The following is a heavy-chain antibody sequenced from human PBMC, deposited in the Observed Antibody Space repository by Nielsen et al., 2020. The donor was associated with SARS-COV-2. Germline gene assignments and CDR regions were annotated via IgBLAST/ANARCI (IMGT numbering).Heavy chain of an antibody. CDR2: IKQDGSEK. J-gene: IGHJ4*02. D-gene: IGHD2-2*02. CDR3: AKDIVYLDTTFYFDY. V-gene: IGHV3-7*05. Sequence: GESLKISCAASGFTFSSYWMNWVRQAPGKGLEWVSTIKQDGSEKYYVDSVKGRFTISRDNAKNSLFLQMNSLRTEDTAFYYCAKDIVYLDTTFYFDYWGRVTLVTVSS. CDR1: GFTFSSYW.